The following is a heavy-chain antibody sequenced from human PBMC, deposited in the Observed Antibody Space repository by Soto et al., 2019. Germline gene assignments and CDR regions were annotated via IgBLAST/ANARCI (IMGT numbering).Heavy chain of an antibody. CDR3: ARGTGPSDY. D-gene: IGHD1-1*01. V-gene: IGHV3-33*01. CDR1: GFTFSSYG. Sequence: QVQLVESGGGVVQPGRSLRLSCAASGFTFSSYGMDWVRQAPGEGLEWVAVIWYDGSNKYYADSVKGRFTISRDNSKNTLYLQMNSLRAEDTAVYYCARGTGPSDYWGQGTLVTVSS. J-gene: IGHJ4*02. CDR2: IWYDGSNK.